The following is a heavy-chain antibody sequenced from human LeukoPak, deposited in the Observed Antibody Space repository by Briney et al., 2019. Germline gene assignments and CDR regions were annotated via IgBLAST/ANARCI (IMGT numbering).Heavy chain of an antibody. CDR2: ISGSGDRT. CDR3: AKDIIIAAAGPAYFDY. V-gene: IGHV3-23*01. Sequence: GGSLRLSCAASGLTFSSYSMSWVRQAPGKGLEWVSAISGSGDRTYYAASVKGRFTISRDSSRNTMYLQMNSLRAEDTAVYYCAKDIIIAAAGPAYFDYWGQGTLVTVSS. D-gene: IGHD6-13*01. J-gene: IGHJ4*02. CDR1: GLTFSSYS.